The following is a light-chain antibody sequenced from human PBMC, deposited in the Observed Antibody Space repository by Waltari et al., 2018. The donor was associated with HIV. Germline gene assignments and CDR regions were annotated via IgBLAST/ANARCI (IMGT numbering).Light chain of an antibody. J-gene: IGLJ2*01. Sequence: QAVVTQEPSLTVSPGGTVTLTCASSSGAVTSGHCPYWFQRRPGQATKTLIYDTSSRHSWTPARFSGSLRGGKAALTLSGAQFEDEADYFCLLSFNGVVVFGGGTTLTVL. CDR3: LLSFNGVVV. CDR1: SGAVTSGHC. CDR2: DTS. V-gene: IGLV7-46*01.